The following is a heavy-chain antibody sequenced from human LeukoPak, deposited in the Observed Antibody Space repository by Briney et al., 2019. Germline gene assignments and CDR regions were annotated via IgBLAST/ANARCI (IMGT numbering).Heavy chain of an antibody. V-gene: IGHV3-33*01. Sequence: GRSLRLSCAASGFTFSSYGMHGVRQAPGKGLEWVAVIWYDGSNKYYADSVKGRFTISRDNSKNTLYLQMNSLRAEDTAVYYCARSGSYYTFDYWGQGTLVTVSS. CDR3: ARSGSYYTFDY. CDR1: GFTFSSYG. CDR2: IWYDGSNK. D-gene: IGHD1-26*01. J-gene: IGHJ4*02.